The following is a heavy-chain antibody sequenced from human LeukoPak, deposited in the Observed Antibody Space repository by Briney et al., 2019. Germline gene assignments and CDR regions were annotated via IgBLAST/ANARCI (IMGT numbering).Heavy chain of an antibody. V-gene: IGHV3-7*01. CDR3: ARGPDFGDRLGYFDY. J-gene: IGHJ4*02. D-gene: IGHD4-17*01. CDR1: GFTFSRHW. CDR2: IKQDASQ. Sequence: GGSLRLSCAASGFTFSRHWMGWVRQAPGKGLEWVANIKQDASQYYVDSVRGRFIISRDNAKNSLSLQMNSLRLEDTAVYYCARGPDFGDRLGYFDYWGQGTLVTVSS.